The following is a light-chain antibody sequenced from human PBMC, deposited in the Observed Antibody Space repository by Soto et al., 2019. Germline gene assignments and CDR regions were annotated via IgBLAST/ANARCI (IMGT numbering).Light chain of an antibody. CDR3: QQAYRTPWT. CDR2: AAS. V-gene: IGKV1-39*01. CDR1: RDVSSY. Sequence: IQMTQSPSSLSATVGDRVTITCRASRDVSSYLVWYQQKPGKAPELLIYAASTLQSGVPLRFSGSGSGTDFTFIISSLQPEDFATYYCQQAYRTPWTFGQGTKVDIK. J-gene: IGKJ1*01.